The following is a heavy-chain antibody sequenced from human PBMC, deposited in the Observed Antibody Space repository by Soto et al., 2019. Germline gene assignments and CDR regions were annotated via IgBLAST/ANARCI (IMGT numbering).Heavy chain of an antibody. Sequence: SETMSLTSAVCSASISSYYWTWFRQAPGEGLEWIGHISDRGGANYNPSLKSRVAISADTSKNQFSLKLRSLTAADTAMYYCARAMIRGLNILDNWGQGLQVAVSS. D-gene: IGHD3-16*01. CDR3: ARAMIRGLNILDN. J-gene: IGHJ4*02. CDR2: ISDRGGA. V-gene: IGHV4-59*01. CDR1: SASISSYY.